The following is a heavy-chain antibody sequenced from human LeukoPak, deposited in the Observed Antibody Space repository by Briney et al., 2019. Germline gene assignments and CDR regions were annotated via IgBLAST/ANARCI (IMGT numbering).Heavy chain of an antibody. CDR1: GFTFNRYA. J-gene: IGHJ5*01. D-gene: IGHD2-21*02. Sequence: GGSLRLSCAASGFTFNRYAMNWVRQAPGKGLEWVSAISGSSGSTYYADSVKGRFTISRDNSKNTLYLQMISLRPEDTAVYYCAKDKEGAYCGGDCYHAFGSWGQGTLVTVSS. CDR2: ISGSSGST. CDR3: AKDKEGAYCGGDCYHAFGS. V-gene: IGHV3-23*01.